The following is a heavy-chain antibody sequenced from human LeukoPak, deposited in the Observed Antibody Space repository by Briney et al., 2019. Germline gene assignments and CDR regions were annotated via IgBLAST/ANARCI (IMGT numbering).Heavy chain of an antibody. CDR3: ARRNVLTEGEAFDT. CDR1: GGSTSSYY. Sequence: SETLSLTCTVSGGSTSSYYWTWIRQPPGEGLEWIGYIYDSRSTNYNPSLNSRVTISADASKNQFSLKLNSVTAADTAVYYCARRNVLTEGEAFDTWGQGTMVTVSS. J-gene: IGHJ3*02. V-gene: IGHV4-59*08. D-gene: IGHD3-9*01. CDR2: IYDSRST.